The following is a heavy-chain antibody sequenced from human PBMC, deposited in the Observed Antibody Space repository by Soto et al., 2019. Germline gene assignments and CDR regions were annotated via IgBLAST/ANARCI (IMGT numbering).Heavy chain of an antibody. V-gene: IGHV3-11*01. CDR3: AGDLGYCSSTSCENWFDP. CDR2: ISSSGSTI. D-gene: IGHD2-2*03. Sequence: SLRLSCAASGFTFSDYYMSWIRQARGKGLEWVSYISSSGSTIYYADSVKGRFTISRDNAKNSLYLQMNSLRAEDTAVYYCAGDLGYCSSTSCENWFDPWGQGTLVTVSS. J-gene: IGHJ5*02. CDR1: GFTFSDYY.